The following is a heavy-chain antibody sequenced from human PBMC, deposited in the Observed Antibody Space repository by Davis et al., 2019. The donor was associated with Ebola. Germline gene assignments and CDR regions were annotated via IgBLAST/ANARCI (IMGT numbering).Heavy chain of an antibody. J-gene: IGHJ4*02. CDR2: ISYDGSNK. D-gene: IGHD6-19*01. Sequence: GGSLRLSCAASGFTFSSYVVHWVRQAPGKGLEWVAVISYDGSNKYYTDSVKGRFTISRDNSKNALYLQMNSLRAEDTAVYYCAKDKFQWRNGLLDYWGQGTLVTVSS. CDR3: AKDKFQWRNGLLDY. CDR1: GFTFSSYV. V-gene: IGHV3-30*04.